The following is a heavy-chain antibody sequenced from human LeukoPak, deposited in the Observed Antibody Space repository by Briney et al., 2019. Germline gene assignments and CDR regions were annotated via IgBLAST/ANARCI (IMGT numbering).Heavy chain of an antibody. V-gene: IGHV3-30*18. Sequence: GRSLRLSCAASEFSFSTYGMHWVRQAPDKGLEWVAVISDDGINQYYADSVRGRFTISRDNSKNTLYLQMKSLRVEDTAVYYCAKERTSSGWVYFFDYWGRGTLVTVSS. J-gene: IGHJ4*02. CDR2: ISDDGINQ. CDR3: AKERTSSGWVYFFDY. D-gene: IGHD6-19*01. CDR1: EFSFSTYG.